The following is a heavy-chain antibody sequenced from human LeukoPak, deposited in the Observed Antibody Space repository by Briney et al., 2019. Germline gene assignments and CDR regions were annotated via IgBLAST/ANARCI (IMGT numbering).Heavy chain of an antibody. CDR2: ISVYNGNT. V-gene: IGHV1-18*01. D-gene: IGHD3-9*01. Sequence: ASVKVSCKASGYTFTSYGISWVRQAPGQGLEWMGWISVYNGNTNYTQKLQGRVTMTTDTSTSTAYMELRSLRSDDTAVYYCARLTGYYPYYCYGMDVWGQGTTVTVSS. J-gene: IGHJ6*02. CDR1: GYTFTSYG. CDR3: ARLTGYYPYYCYGMDV.